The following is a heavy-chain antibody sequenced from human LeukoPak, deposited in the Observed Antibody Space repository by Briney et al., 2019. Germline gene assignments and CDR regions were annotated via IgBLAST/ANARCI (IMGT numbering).Heavy chain of an antibody. CDR1: GYTFTSYD. CDR3: ATRREDYYDSSGY. Sequence: GASVKVSCKASGYTFTSYDINWVRQATGQGLEWMGWMNPNSGNTGYAQKFQGRVTMTRNTSISTAYMELSSLRSEDTAAYYCATRREDYYDSSGYWGQGTLVTVSS. D-gene: IGHD3-22*01. V-gene: IGHV1-8*01. CDR2: MNPNSGNT. J-gene: IGHJ4*02.